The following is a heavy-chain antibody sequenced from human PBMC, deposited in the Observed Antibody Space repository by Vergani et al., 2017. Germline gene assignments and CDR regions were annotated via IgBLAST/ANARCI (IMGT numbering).Heavy chain of an antibody. CDR1: GASIDSFY. CDR3: ARDFGGEWYFDL. J-gene: IGHJ2*01. D-gene: IGHD2-15*01. V-gene: IGHV4-59*01. CDR2: VFRYGNV. Sequence: VLLQEPGPGLVRPSETLSLKCSVSGASIDSFYWSWIRQSPGKGLEWIGYVFRYGNVNYNPSFNFRAAIDTSNNQLSLRLSSVTAADTAVYYCARDFGGEWYFDLWGRGTFVTGSS.